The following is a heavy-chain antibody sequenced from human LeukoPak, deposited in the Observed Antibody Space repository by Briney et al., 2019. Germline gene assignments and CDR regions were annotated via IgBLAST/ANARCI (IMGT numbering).Heavy chain of an antibody. Sequence: ASVKVSCKTSGYTFTSFDFNWVRQATGQGLEWMGWMESNNGHTGYAQKFQGRVTMTRDTSISTAYMELSSLTFEDTAVYYCARGPPNWGMVGYWGQGTLVTVSS. CDR1: GYTFTSFD. CDR2: MESNNGHT. D-gene: IGHD7-27*01. J-gene: IGHJ4*02. V-gene: IGHV1-8*01. CDR3: ARGPPNWGMVGY.